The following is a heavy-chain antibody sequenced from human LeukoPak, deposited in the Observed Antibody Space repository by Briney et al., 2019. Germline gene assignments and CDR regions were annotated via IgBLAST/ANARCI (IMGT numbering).Heavy chain of an antibody. J-gene: IGHJ5*02. CDR2: INPKNGDT. V-gene: IGHV1-2*02. CDR1: GYTFTGYF. D-gene: IGHD2-8*02. Sequence: GASVKVSCKASGYTFTGYFIHWVRQAPGQGLEWLGRINPKNGDTNYSQKFQGRVTLTRDTSITTVYMEVSSLRSDDTAVYYYGREKLAVADGYDPWGQGTLVTVSS. CDR3: GREKLAVADGYDP.